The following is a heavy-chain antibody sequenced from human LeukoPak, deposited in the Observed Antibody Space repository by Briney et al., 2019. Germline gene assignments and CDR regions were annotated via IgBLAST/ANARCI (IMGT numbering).Heavy chain of an antibody. CDR2: IYYSGST. Sequence: SETLSLTCTVSGGSISNYYWSWIRQPPGKGLEWIGYIYYSGSTNYNPSLKSRVTISVDTSKNQFSLKLSSVIAADTAVYYCARGLYSSSSWGVWFDPWGQGTLVTVSS. CDR1: GGSISNYY. D-gene: IGHD6-6*01. V-gene: IGHV4-59*01. J-gene: IGHJ5*02. CDR3: ARGLYSSSSWGVWFDP.